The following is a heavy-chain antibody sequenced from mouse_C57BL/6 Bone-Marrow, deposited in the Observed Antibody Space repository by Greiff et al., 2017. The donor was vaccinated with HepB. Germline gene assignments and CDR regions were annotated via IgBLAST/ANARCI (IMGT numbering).Heavy chain of an antibody. V-gene: IGHV1-26*01. D-gene: IGHD6-5*01. CDR3: ARPIPPN. Sequence: EVQLQQSGPELVKPGASVKISCKASGYTFTDYYMNWVKQSHGKSLEWIGDINPNNGGTSYNQKFKGKATLTVDKSSSTAYMELRSLTSEDSAVYYCARPIPPNWGQGTSVTVSS. CDR1: GYTFTDYY. CDR2: INPNNGGT. J-gene: IGHJ4*01.